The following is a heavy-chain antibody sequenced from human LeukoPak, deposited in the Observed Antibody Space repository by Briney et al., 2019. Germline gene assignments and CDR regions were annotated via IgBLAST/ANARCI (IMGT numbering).Heavy chain of an antibody. CDR3: ARVRQSPQIQLYYCYMDV. J-gene: IGHJ6*03. Sequence: GGSLRLSCAASGFTFSSYGMHWVRQAPGKGLEWVAVISYDGSNKYYADSVKGRFTVSRDNAKNSVYLQMNSLRAEDTAVYYCARVRQSPQIQLYYCYMDVWGKGTTVTVSS. CDR1: GFTFSSYG. D-gene: IGHD5-18*01. CDR2: ISYDGSNK. V-gene: IGHV3-30*03.